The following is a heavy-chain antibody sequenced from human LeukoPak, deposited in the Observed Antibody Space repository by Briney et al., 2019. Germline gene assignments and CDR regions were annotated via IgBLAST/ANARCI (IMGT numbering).Heavy chain of an antibody. D-gene: IGHD1-26*01. CDR2: IYYSGST. Sequence: SETLSLTCTVSGGSISSYYWTWIRQPPGKGLEWIGYIYYSGSTYYNPSLKSRVTISVDTSKNQFSLKLSSVTAADTAVYYCARERGGSYDYWGQGTLVTVSS. CDR3: ARERGGSYDY. CDR1: GGSISSYY. V-gene: IGHV4-59*06. J-gene: IGHJ4*02.